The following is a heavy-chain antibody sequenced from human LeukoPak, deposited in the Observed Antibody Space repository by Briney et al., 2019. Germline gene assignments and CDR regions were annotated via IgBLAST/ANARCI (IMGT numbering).Heavy chain of an antibody. CDR2: ISSRSSKL. D-gene: IGHD5-24*01. CDR3: ARDGGVDGYNSYFDY. CDR1: VFTFSNYS. J-gene: IGHJ4*02. Sequence: KPGGSLSLSCAASVFTFSNYSMNWGRQAPGKRLEWVSSISSRSSKLYYADSVKGRFTISRDNAKNSLDLQMNSLRAEDTALYYCARDGGVDGYNSYFDYWGQGTLVTVSS. V-gene: IGHV3-21*01.